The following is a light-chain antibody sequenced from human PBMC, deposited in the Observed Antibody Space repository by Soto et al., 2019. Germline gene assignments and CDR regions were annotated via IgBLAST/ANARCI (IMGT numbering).Light chain of an antibody. CDR1: SSNFGAGND. J-gene: IGLJ1*01. CDR2: GNN. CDR3: QSYDSSLRGYV. V-gene: IGLV1-40*01. Sequence: QSVLTQPPSESGAPGQRVTISCTGSSSNFGAGNDVQWYQQLPGTAPKLLIFGNNNRPSGVPDRFSGSKSGTSASLAISGLQAEDEADYYCQSYDSSLRGYVFGTGTKVTVL.